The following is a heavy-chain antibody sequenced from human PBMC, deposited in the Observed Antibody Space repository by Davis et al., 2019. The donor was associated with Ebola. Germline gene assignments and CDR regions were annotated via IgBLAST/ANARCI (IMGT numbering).Heavy chain of an antibody. J-gene: IGHJ6*04. CDR3: ARAFVVRPAAPTNYYYYGMDV. V-gene: IGHV4-39*01. Sequence: SESLSPTCPLAAASTTSSGHYWGWTRQPPGKGMEWIGSIYYTGKTYYSPPLKSRVTISVDTSKNQFSLNLSSVTAADTAVYYCARAFVVRPAAPTNYYYYGMDVWGKGTTVTVSS. D-gene: IGHD2-2*01. CDR2: IYYTGKT. CDR1: AASTTSSGHY.